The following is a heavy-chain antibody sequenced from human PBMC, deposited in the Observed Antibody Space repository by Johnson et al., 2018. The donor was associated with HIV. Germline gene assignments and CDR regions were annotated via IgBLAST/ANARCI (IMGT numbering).Heavy chain of an antibody. CDR1: GFTFSSYG. CDR3: AARPGVEGAFDI. Sequence: QVQLVESGGGVVQPGRSLRLSCAASGFTFSSYGMHWVRQAPGKGLEWVAVISYDGSNKYYADSVKGRFTISRDNSKNTLYLQMNSLRAEDTAVYYCAARPGVEGAFDIWGQGTMVTVSS. J-gene: IGHJ3*02. CDR2: ISYDGSNK. V-gene: IGHV3-30*03. D-gene: IGHD3-3*01.